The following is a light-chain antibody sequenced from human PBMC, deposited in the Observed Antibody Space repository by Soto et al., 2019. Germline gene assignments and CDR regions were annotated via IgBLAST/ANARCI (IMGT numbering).Light chain of an antibody. Sequence: QSVLTQPPSASGTPGQRVTISCSGSISNLGSNFVFWYQQLPGAAPKLLISRNDQRPSGVPDRFSGSKSGTPASLAISGLRSDDEADYHCAAWDDSLSGVVFGGGTKLTVL. V-gene: IGLV1-47*01. J-gene: IGLJ3*02. CDR1: ISNLGSNF. CDR3: AAWDDSLSGVV. CDR2: RND.